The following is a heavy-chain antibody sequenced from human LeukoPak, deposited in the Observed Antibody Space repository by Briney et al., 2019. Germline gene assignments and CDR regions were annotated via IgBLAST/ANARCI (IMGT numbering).Heavy chain of an antibody. J-gene: IGHJ4*02. V-gene: IGHV4-39*07. D-gene: IGHD3-10*01. Sequence: SETLSLTCTVSGGSLSSSSYYWGWIRQPPGKGLEWIGSIYYSGSTYYNPSLKSRVTISVDTSKNQFSLKLSSVTAADTAVYYCARGRHYYGSGSYYPLAYWGQGTLVTVSS. CDR2: IYYSGST. CDR1: GGSLSSSSYY. CDR3: ARGRHYYGSGSYYPLAY.